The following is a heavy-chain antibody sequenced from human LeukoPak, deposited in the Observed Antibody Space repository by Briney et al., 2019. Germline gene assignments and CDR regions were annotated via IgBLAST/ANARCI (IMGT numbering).Heavy chain of an antibody. CDR2: IFHSGSV. CDR3: ARAYDFWSGYYGI. Sequence: SETLSLTCIVSGYSISSDYFWGLVRQPPGKGLEWIGSIFHSGSVYYNPSLKSRVTISVDTSKNQFSLNLSSVTAADTAVYYCARAYDFWSGYYGIWGQGTLVTVSS. CDR1: GYSISSDYF. D-gene: IGHD3-3*01. J-gene: IGHJ4*02. V-gene: IGHV4-38-2*02.